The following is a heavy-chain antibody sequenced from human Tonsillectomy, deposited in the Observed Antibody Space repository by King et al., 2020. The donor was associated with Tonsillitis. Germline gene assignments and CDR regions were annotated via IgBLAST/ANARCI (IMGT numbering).Heavy chain of an antibody. CDR2: IYSGGST. CDR1: GFTVSSNY. CDR3: AREDRGYYFDY. J-gene: IGHJ4*02. V-gene: IGHV3-66*01. Sequence: VQLVESGGGLVQPGGSLRLSCAASGFTVSSNYMSWVRQAPGKGLEWVSVIYSGGSTYYADSVKGRFTISRDNSKNTLYLQMNSLRAEDTAVYYCAREDRGYYFDYWGQGTLVTVSS.